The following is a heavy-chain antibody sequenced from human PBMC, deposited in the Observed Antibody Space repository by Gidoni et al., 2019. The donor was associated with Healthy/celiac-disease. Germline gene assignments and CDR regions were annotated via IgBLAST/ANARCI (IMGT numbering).Heavy chain of an antibody. CDR2: IIPIFGTA. CDR1: GGTFSSYA. D-gene: IGHD6-6*01. J-gene: IGHJ2*01. Sequence: QVQLVQSGAEVKKPGSSVKVSCKASGGTFSSYAISWVRQAPGKGLEWMGGIIPIFGTANYAQKFQGRVTITADESTSTAYMELSSLRSEDTAVYYCATSIAARPGGWYFDLWGRGTLVTVSS. V-gene: IGHV1-69*01. CDR3: ATSIAARPGGWYFDL.